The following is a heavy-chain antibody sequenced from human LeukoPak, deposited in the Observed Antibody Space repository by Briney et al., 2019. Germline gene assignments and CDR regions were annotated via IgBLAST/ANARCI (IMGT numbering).Heavy chain of an antibody. CDR1: GYTFTDYF. J-gene: IGHJ6*03. CDR3: ARGITMVRGVILFGRSYYYYMDV. D-gene: IGHD3-10*01. Sequence: ASVKVSCKASGYTFTDYFMHWVRQAPGQGLEWMGWINPNSGGTNFAQKFQGRATMTRDTSISTAYMELSSLRSEDTAVYYCARGITMVRGVILFGRSYYYYMDVWGKGTTVTISS. V-gene: IGHV1-2*02. CDR2: INPNSGGT.